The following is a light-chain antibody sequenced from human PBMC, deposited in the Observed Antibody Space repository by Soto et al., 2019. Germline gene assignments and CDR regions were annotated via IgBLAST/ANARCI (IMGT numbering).Light chain of an antibody. Sequence: DIVMTQSPDSLAVSLGERATINCKSSQSVLYSSNNKNYLAWYQQKPGQPPKLLIYWASTRESGVHDPFSGSGSGTDFTLTISSVQAEDVAVYYCQQYTGAVGQGTNVEI. CDR1: QSVLYSSNNKNY. V-gene: IGKV4-1*01. J-gene: IGKJ1*01. CDR2: WAS. CDR3: QQYTGA.